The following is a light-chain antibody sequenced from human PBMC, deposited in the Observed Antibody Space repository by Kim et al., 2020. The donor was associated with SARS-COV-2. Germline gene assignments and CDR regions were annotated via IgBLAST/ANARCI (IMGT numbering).Light chain of an antibody. J-gene: IGKJ1*01. CDR3: QQSYSTLWT. V-gene: IGKV1-39*01. CDR2: AAS. Sequence: ASVGDIFNITCRASQSISSYLNLYQQKPGKAPKLLIYAASSLQSGVPSRFSGSVSGTDFTLTISSLQPEDFATYYCQQSYSTLWTFGQGTKVDIK. CDR1: QSISSY.